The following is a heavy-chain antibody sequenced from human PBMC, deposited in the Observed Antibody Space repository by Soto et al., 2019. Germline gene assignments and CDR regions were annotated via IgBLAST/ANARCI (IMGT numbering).Heavy chain of an antibody. D-gene: IGHD3-22*01. V-gene: IGHV3-30*04. J-gene: IGHJ4*02. CDR3: AKDPWTYYYDSSGTPAYFDY. CDR1: GFTFGASA. Sequence: PGGSLRLSCAASGFTFGASALHWVRQAPGKGLEWVAVISYDGSNKYYADSVKGRFTISRDNSKNTLYLQMNSLRAEDTAVYYCAKDPWTYYYDSSGTPAYFDYWGQGTLVTVSS. CDR2: ISYDGSNK.